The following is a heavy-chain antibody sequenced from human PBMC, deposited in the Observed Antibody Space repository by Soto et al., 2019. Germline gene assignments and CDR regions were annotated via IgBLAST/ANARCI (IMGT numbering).Heavy chain of an antibody. CDR1: YG. CDR3: VKSLGFCSSSSCSRDYYYYYGMDV. CDR2: ISYDGGNK. Sequence: YGMHWVRQAPGKGLEWVTLISYDGGNKYYADSVKGRFSISRDNSRNTLYLQMNSLRPEDAAVYYCVKSLGFCSSSSCSRDYYYYYGMDVWGQGTTVTVSS. D-gene: IGHD2-2*01. V-gene: IGHV3-30*18. J-gene: IGHJ6*02.